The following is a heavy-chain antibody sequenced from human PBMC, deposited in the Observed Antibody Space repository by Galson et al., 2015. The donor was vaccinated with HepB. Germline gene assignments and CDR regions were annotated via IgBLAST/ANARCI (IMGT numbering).Heavy chain of an antibody. CDR3: ATARDDFWSGYWFDS. J-gene: IGHJ5*01. D-gene: IGHD3-3*01. Sequence: SLRLSCAASGFTFSRYAMNWVRQAPGRGLEWISSTTGPGGGTYSADSVKGRFTISRDNSRNTLFLHIDSLRAEDTAVYYCATARDDFWSGYWFDSWGQGTLVTVSS. CDR2: TTGPGGGT. CDR1: GFTFSRYA. V-gene: IGHV3-23*01.